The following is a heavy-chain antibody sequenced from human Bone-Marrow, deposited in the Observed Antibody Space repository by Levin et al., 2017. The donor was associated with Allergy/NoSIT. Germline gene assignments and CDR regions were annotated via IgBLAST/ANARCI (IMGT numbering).Heavy chain of an antibody. V-gene: IGHV3-30*18. CDR2: IANDGTYK. J-gene: IGHJ4*02. CDR3: AKVVPYGSGTYAHDY. CDR1: GFPFSIYG. Sequence: GESLKISCAASGFPFSIYGMHWLRQAPGKGLEWVAVIANDGTYKHYADSVKGRFIISRDNSKNTLYLQMNSLRPDDTAVYYCAKVVPYGSGTYAHDYWGQGTLVTVSS. D-gene: IGHD3-10*01.